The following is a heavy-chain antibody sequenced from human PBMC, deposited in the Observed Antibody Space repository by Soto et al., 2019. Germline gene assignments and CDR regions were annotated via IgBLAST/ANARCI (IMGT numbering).Heavy chain of an antibody. CDR3: ARASGIMVAHNYVDF. D-gene: IGHD2-8*01. CDR2: ISSSGRTI. J-gene: IGHJ4*02. Sequence: QPGGSLRLSCEAFGFTFSTYTMNWVHQAPGKGLEWVSYISSSGRTISDADPVKGRFSITRDNAKNSLYLQMNSLRGEDTAVYYCARASGIMVAHNYVDFWGQGTLVTVSS. CDR1: GFTFSTYT. V-gene: IGHV3-48*04.